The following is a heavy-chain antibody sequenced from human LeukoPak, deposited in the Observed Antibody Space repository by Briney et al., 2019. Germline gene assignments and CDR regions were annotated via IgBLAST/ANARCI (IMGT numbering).Heavy chain of an antibody. CDR3: AIDRRY. J-gene: IGHJ4*02. Sequence: GGSLRLSCSASGFTFSSYWMSWVRQAPGKGLEWVAKIKQDGSAKDHVDSVKGRFTISRDNAKNSLYLQMNSLRVEDTAVYYCAIDRRYWGQGTLVTVSS. V-gene: IGHV3-7*01. CDR1: GFTFSSYW. CDR2: IKQDGSAK.